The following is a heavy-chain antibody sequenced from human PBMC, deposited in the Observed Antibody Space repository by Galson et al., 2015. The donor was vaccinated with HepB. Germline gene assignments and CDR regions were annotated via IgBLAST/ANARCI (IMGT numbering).Heavy chain of an antibody. CDR2: ISADTGYT. J-gene: IGHJ4*02. V-gene: IGHV1-18*01. CDR3: ARGQYFDY. Sequence: SVKVSCKASGYTLTSYSISWVRQAPGQGLEWLGWISADTGYTNSAQKLQGRFTMTTDTSTSTAYMELRSLRSDDTAVYYCARGQYFDYWGQGTLVTVSS. CDR1: GYTLTSYS.